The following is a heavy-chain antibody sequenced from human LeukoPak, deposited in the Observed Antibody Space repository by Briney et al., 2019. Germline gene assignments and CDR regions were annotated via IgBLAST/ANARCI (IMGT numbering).Heavy chain of an antibody. CDR2: ISPSGSYI. Sequence: GGSLRLSCAASGFTLSSYDMNWVRQAPGKGLEWVSSISPSGSYIYYADSVKGRFTISRDSSKNSLYLQMNSLRAEDTAVYYCAREEGDDFWSGYYPRYYFDFWGQGTLVTVSS. V-gene: IGHV3-21*01. D-gene: IGHD3-3*01. CDR1: GFTLSSYD. J-gene: IGHJ4*02. CDR3: AREEGDDFWSGYYPRYYFDF.